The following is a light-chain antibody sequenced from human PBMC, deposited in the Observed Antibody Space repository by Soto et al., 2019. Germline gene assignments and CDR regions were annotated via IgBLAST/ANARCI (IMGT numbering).Light chain of an antibody. V-gene: IGKV3-11*01. CDR2: GAS. Sequence: EIVLTQSPVTLSLSPGERATLSCRASQSVNNYLAWYQQKPGQTPRLLIYGASNRATGIPDRFSGSGSGTDFTLTISTLEPEDFAVYYCQQRINWPITFGQGTRLEIK. CDR3: QQRINWPIT. J-gene: IGKJ5*01. CDR1: QSVNNY.